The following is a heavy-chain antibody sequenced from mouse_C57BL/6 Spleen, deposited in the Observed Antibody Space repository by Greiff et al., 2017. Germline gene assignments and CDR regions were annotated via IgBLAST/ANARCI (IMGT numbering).Heavy chain of an antibody. CDR2: IDPNSGGT. CDR1: GYTFTSYW. CDR3: AREGLTTVVTPDY. Sequence: QVQLKQPGAELVKPGASVKLSCKASGYTFTSYWMHWVKQRPGRGLEWIGRIDPNSGGTKYNEKFKSKATLTVDKPSSTAYMQLSSLTSEDSAVYYCAREGLTTVVTPDYWGQGTTLTVSS. J-gene: IGHJ2*01. V-gene: IGHV1-72*01. D-gene: IGHD1-1*01.